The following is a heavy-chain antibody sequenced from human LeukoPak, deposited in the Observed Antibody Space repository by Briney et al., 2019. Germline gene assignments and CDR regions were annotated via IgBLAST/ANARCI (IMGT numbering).Heavy chain of an antibody. J-gene: IGHJ4*02. Sequence: PGGPLRLSWIASGFTFIDYARTWVGRAPGRGREWVSDIIAIGSTIHYAASVKGRFTVSRDNSKNTMFLEMISLRVEDTALYHCAKGHGDWGGNYLDHWGQGAQVTVSS. D-gene: IGHD4-17*01. V-gene: IGHV3-23*01. CDR3: AKGHGDWGGNYLDH. CDR1: GFTFIDYA. CDR2: IIAIGSTI.